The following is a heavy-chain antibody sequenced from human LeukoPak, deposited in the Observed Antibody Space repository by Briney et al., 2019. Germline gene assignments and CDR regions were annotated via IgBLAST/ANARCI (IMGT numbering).Heavy chain of an antibody. CDR3: AQDELGQSSGWFGY. V-gene: IGHV3-7*01. CDR1: GFIFNRYA. Sequence: PGGSLRLSCAASGFIFNRYAMSWVRQAPGKGLECVAKIQQDGSDQSGSEKNYVDSVKGRFTISRDNSKNTLFLQMNSLRGEDTAVYSCAQDELGQSSGWFGYWGQGTLVTVSS. J-gene: IGHJ4*02. CDR2: IQQDGSDQSGSEK. D-gene: IGHD6-19*01.